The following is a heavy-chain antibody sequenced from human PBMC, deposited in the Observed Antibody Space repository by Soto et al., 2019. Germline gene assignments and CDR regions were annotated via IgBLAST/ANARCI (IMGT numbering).Heavy chain of an antibody. J-gene: IGHJ4*02. Sequence: QVQLVESGGGVVQPGRSLRLSCAASGFIFSTYGMHWVRQAPGKGPEWVAVIWSDGSNKYHADSVKGRFTISRDNSENSLYLQMNSMRVEDTAVYYCARDLRKGRYFDYWGQGTLVTVSS. CDR2: IWSDGSNK. CDR1: GFIFSTYG. V-gene: IGHV3-33*01. CDR3: ARDLRKGRYFDY.